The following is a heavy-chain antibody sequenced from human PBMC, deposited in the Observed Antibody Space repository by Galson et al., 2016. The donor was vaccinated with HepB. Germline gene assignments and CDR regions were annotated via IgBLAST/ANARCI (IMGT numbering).Heavy chain of an antibody. CDR1: GGSISRSSYY. Sequence: SETLSLTCTVSGGSISRSSYYWGWIRQPPGKGLEWIASIYYSGSPYYNPSLKSRVTISVETSKNQFSLKLSSVTAADTAVYYCSSPGDPYFGEFPQVDFWGQGTLVTVSS. J-gene: IGHJ4*02. D-gene: IGHD3-10*01. CDR3: SSPGDPYFGEFPQVDF. CDR2: IYYSGSP. V-gene: IGHV4-39*01.